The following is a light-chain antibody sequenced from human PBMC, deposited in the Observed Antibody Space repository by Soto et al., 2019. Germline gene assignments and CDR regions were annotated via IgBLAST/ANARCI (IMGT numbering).Light chain of an antibody. V-gene: IGLV6-57*02. CDR2: EDD. CDR1: SGSIASNY. CDR3: QSYDSSNHVV. J-gene: IGLJ2*01. Sequence: NFMLTQPHSVSESPGKTVTISCTGSSGSIASNYVQWYQHRPGSAPTTVMYEDDHRPSGVPDRFSGSIDSSSNSASLTISGLKTEDEADYYCQSYDSSNHVVFGGGTKLTVL.